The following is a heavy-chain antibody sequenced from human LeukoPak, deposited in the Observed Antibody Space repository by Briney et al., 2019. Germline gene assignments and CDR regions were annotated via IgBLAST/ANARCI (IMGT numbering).Heavy chain of an antibody. Sequence: PSETLSLTCTVSGDSFGGYYWTWIRQPPGKGLEWIGYIHTSGGTNYNPSLKSRVTMSVDTSKNQFSLKLTPVTAADTAVYFCARQAYYSPSGSWTGFDFWGQGTLASVSS. J-gene: IGHJ4*02. D-gene: IGHD3-10*01. CDR3: ARQAYYSPSGSWTGFDF. V-gene: IGHV4-4*09. CDR1: GDSFGGYY. CDR2: IHTSGGT.